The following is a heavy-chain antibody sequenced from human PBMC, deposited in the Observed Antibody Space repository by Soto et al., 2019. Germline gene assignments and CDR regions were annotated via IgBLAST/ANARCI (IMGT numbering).Heavy chain of an antibody. J-gene: IGHJ4*02. V-gene: IGHV1-69*02. D-gene: IGHD3-10*01. CDR2: IIPILGIA. CDR1: GGTFSSYT. Sequence: QVQLVQSGAEVKKPGSSVKVSCKASGGTFSSYTISWVRQAPGQGLEWMGRIIPILGIANYAQKFQGRVTITADKSTSTAYMELSSLRSEDTAVYYCATGPGGHAAGWFDYWGQGTLVTVSS. CDR3: ATGPGGHAAGWFDY.